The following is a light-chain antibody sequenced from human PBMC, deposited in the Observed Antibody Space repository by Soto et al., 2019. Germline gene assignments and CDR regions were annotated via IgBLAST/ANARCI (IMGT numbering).Light chain of an antibody. CDR3: QQYNDWPPPLT. Sequence: EIVLTQSPATLSVSPGESATLSCRASQSVSSNLAWYQQKPGQAPRLLIYGASSSATGIPARFSGSGSATEFTLTISGLQSEDFAVYYCQQYNDWPPPLTFGGGTKVDIK. J-gene: IGKJ4*01. CDR2: GAS. CDR1: QSVSSN. V-gene: IGKV3-15*01.